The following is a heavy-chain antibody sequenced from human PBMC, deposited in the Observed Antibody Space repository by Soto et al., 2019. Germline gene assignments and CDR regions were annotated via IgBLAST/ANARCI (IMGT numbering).Heavy chain of an antibody. Sequence: QVQLVQSGAEVKKPGASVKGSCKASRYTFISYDINWVRQATGQGLERMGWMNPKSANTGYAQNFQGRVTMTRNTSISTAYMELSSLRSEDTAVYYCARSPSWETTVTPYYFDYWGQGTLVTVSS. J-gene: IGHJ4*02. CDR1: RYTFISYD. V-gene: IGHV1-8*01. D-gene: IGHD4-4*01. CDR2: MNPKSANT. CDR3: ARSPSWETTVTPYYFDY.